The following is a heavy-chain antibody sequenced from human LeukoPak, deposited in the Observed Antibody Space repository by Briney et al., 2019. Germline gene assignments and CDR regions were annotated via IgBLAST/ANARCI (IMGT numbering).Heavy chain of an antibody. Sequence: SVKVSCKPSGGTFSSYAISWVRQAPGQGLEWVGGIIPIFGTPTYAQKFQGRVTITADESTSTAYMELSSLRSEDTAVYYCARGDLDGASSWYGSFWGQGTLVAVSS. CDR3: ARGDLDGASSWYGSF. V-gene: IGHV1-69*01. D-gene: IGHD6-13*01. CDR1: GGTFSSYA. J-gene: IGHJ4*02. CDR2: IIPIFGTP.